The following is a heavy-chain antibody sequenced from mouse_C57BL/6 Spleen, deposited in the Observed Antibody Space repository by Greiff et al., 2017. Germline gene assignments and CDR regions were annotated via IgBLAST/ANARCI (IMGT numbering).Heavy chain of an antibody. J-gene: IGHJ2*01. Sequence: EVHLVESGGDLVKPGGSLKLSCAASGFTFSSYGMSWVRQTPDNRLEWVATISSGGSYTYYPDSVKGRFTISRDNAKNTLYLQMSSLKSEDTAMYYCARQRGKLPDYFDYWGQGTTLTVSS. V-gene: IGHV5-6*01. CDR1: GFTFSSYG. CDR3: ARQRGKLPDYFDY. CDR2: ISSGGSYT. D-gene: IGHD2-1*01.